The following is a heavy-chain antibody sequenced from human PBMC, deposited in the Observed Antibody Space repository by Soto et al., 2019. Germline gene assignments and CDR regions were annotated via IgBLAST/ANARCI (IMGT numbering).Heavy chain of an antibody. V-gene: IGHV4-59*01. J-gene: IGHJ4*02. CDR1: GASTTTYY. CDR2: IYHTGVT. CDR3: ARTARVPDF. Sequence: QVQLQESGPGLVKPSETLSLTCTVSGASTTTYYWSWFRQPPGQGLESLGYIYHTGVTNSNPSLRGRRRISIDTAKNQFSLQLSSVTSADTAIYYCARTARVPDFWGPGILVTVSS. D-gene: IGHD2-2*01.